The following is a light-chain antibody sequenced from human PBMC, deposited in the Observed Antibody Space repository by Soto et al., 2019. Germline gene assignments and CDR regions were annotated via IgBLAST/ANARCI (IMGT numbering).Light chain of an antibody. CDR1: QSISSY. J-gene: IGKJ4*01. CDR3: QQSYRTPLT. Sequence: DIQMTQSPSSLSASVGDRVTITCRASQSISSYLNWYQQKPGKAPKLLIYAASSLQSGVPSRFSGSGSVTDFTLTISSLQPEDFATYHCQQSYRTPLTFGGGTKVEIK. CDR2: AAS. V-gene: IGKV1-39*01.